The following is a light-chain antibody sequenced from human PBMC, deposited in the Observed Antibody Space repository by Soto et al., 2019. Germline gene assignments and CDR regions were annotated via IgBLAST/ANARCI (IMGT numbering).Light chain of an antibody. J-gene: IGLJ1*01. CDR2: DVS. CDR3: SSYTSSTTLV. Sequence: QSVLTQPASVSGSPGRSITISCTGTSSDVGGFNYVSWYQQHPGKAPKLMIYDVSDRPSGVSNRFSGSKSGNTASLTISGLQAEDEADYYCSSYTSSTTLVFGTGTKV. V-gene: IGLV2-14*03. CDR1: SSDVGGFNY.